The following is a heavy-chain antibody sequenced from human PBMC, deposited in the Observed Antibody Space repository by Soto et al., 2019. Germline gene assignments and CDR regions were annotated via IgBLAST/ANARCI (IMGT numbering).Heavy chain of an antibody. CDR3: AREMSDNWNYVDQFAY. J-gene: IGHJ4*02. CDR1: GGSFSGYY. Sequence: QVQLQQWGAGLLKPSETLSLTCAVYGGSFSGYYWSWIRQPPGKGLEWIGEINHSGSTNYNPSLKSRVTISVDTSKNQCSMKLSSVTAADTAVYYCAREMSDNWNYVDQFAYWCQGTLVTVSS. D-gene: IGHD1-7*01. CDR2: INHSGST. V-gene: IGHV4-34*01.